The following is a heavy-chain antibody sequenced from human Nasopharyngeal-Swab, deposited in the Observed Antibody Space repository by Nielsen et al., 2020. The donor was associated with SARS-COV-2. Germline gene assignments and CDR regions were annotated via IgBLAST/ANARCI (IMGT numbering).Heavy chain of an antibody. Sequence: SETLSLTFTVSGGSIRSHYWSWGRKPPGKGLEWIGYSAYIGSSNYKPSLKGRVTISVDTSKNQFSLKLRFVTAADTAVYYCARGRYGYYGVDYYYYMDVWGKGTTVTVSS. J-gene: IGHJ6*03. V-gene: IGHV4-59*11. CDR2: SAYIGSS. D-gene: IGHD4-17*01. CDR1: GGSIRSHY. CDR3: ARGRYGYYGVDYYYYMDV.